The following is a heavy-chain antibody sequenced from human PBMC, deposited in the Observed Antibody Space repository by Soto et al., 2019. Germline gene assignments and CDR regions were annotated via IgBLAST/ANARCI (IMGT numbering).Heavy chain of an antibody. V-gene: IGHV2-26*01. CDR3: ARIRGLSSGWCYYYYYYGMDV. Sequence: ESGPTLVNPTETLTLTCTVSGFSLSNARMGVSWIRQPPGKALEWLAHIFSNDEKSYSTSLKSRLTISKDTSKSQVVLTMTNMDPVDTATYYCARIRGLSSGWCYYYYYYGMDVWGQGTTVTVSS. J-gene: IGHJ6*02. CDR2: IFSNDEK. D-gene: IGHD6-19*01. CDR1: GFSLSNARMG.